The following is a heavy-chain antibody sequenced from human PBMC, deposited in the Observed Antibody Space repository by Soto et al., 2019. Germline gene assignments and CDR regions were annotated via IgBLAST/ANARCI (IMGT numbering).Heavy chain of an antibody. CDR2: MYYSGST. D-gene: IGHD1-26*01. CDR1: GGSISSSNYH. Sequence: SETLSLTCTVSGGSISSSNYHWGWIRQPPGKGLEWIGSMYYSGSTYYNPSLKSRVTISVDTSKNQFSLKLTSVTAADTALYHCARHVGNSPPGSWGQGTLVTVS. CDR3: ARHVGNSPPGS. J-gene: IGHJ4*02. V-gene: IGHV4-39*01.